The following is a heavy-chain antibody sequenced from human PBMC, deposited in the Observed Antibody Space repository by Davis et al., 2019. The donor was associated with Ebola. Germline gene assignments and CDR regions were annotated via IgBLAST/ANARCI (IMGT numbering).Heavy chain of an antibody. D-gene: IGHD3-22*01. V-gene: IGHV4-59*12. J-gene: IGHJ6*02. CDR3: ARSGAPYYDSSGYYYYYAMDV. CDR1: GGFMNSYY. CDR2: IYYSGST. Sequence: MPSETLSLTCTVSGGFMNSYYWTWIRQSPGKGLECIGYIYYSGSTNYNPSLKSRVTISVDTSKNQFSLKLSSVTAADTAVYYCARSGAPYYDSSGYYYYYAMDVWGQGTTVTVSS.